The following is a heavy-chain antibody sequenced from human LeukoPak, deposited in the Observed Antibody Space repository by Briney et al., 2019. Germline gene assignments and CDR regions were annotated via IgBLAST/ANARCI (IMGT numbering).Heavy chain of an antibody. J-gene: IGHJ3*02. D-gene: IGHD4-17*01. CDR1: GYSISSGYY. Sequence: SETLSLTCTVSGYSISSGYYWGWIRQPPGKGLEWIGSIYHTGSTYYNPSLKSRVTISVDTSKNQFSLKLSSVTAADTAVYYCAGDGDYVDRDAFDIWGQGTMVTVSS. V-gene: IGHV4-38-2*02. CDR2: IYHTGST. CDR3: AGDGDYVDRDAFDI.